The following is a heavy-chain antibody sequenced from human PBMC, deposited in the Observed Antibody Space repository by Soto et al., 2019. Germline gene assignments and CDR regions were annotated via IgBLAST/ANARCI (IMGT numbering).Heavy chain of an antibody. V-gene: IGHV3-11*06. CDR3: GKGDTIFGVVDD. Sequence: PWGPLRLSGAGSVFTCSEYFITWIRQAPGKGLEWISYINNDATYRKYADSVKGRFTVSRDNAKNSVFLQMNSLRPEDTALYYCGKGDTIFGVVDDWGPGTLVTVSS. J-gene: IGHJ4*02. CDR1: VFTCSEYF. D-gene: IGHD3-3*01. CDR2: INNDATYR.